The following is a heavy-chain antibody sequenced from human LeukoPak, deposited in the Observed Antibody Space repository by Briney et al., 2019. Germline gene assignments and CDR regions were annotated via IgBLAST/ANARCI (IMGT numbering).Heavy chain of an antibody. CDR2: ISWDGGST. CDR1: GLTFDDYT. Sequence: PGGSLRLSCAASGLTFDDYTMHWVRQAPGKGLEWVSLISWDGGSTYYADPVKGRFTISRDNSKNSLYLQMNSLRTEDTALYFCAKDHYYGSGSYSRWVYFDYWGQGTLVTVSS. V-gene: IGHV3-43*01. J-gene: IGHJ4*02. D-gene: IGHD3-10*01. CDR3: AKDHYYGSGSYSRWVYFDY.